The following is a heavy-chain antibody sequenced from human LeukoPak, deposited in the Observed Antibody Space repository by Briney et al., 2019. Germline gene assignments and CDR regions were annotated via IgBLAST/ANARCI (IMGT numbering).Heavy chain of an antibody. CDR3: AKVNYYGSGTSYRFNYFDF. D-gene: IGHD3-10*01. J-gene: IGHJ4*02. V-gene: IGHV3-23*01. CDR2: ISSNSDTI. CDR1: GFTFSYYA. Sequence: GGSLRLSCAASGFTFSYYAMNWVRQAPGKGLEWVSGISSNSDTIYYADSVKGRFTISRDNSDNILYLQMNSLRAEDTAVYYCAKVNYYGSGTSYRFNYFDFWGQGTLVTVSS.